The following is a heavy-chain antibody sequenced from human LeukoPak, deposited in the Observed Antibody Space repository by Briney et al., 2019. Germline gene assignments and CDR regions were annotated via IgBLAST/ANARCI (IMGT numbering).Heavy chain of an antibody. J-gene: IGHJ4*02. CDR1: GGSISTYY. Sequence: SETLSLTCTVSGGSISTYYWSWIRQTPGKGLEWIGSIKHRGRSYYNPSLKSRVTISVDTSKNQFSLQLSSVTAADTAVYYCARVVGATSIDYWGQGNLVTVSS. CDR2: IKHRGRS. CDR3: ARVVGATSIDY. V-gene: IGHV4-59*08. D-gene: IGHD2-15*01.